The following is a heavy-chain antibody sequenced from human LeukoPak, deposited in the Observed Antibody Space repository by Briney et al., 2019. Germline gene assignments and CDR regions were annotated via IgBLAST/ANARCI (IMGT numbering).Heavy chain of an antibody. Sequence: GGSLRLSSAPSVFTFSSYSMNWVRQAPGKGLEWVSYISSSSSTIYYADSVKGRFAISRDNAKNSLYLQMNSLRAEDTAVYYCASALYSYGSGGADYWGQGTLVTVSS. V-gene: IGHV3-48*01. J-gene: IGHJ4*02. CDR3: ASALYSYGSGGADY. CDR2: ISSSSSTI. CDR1: VFTFSSYS. D-gene: IGHD5-18*01.